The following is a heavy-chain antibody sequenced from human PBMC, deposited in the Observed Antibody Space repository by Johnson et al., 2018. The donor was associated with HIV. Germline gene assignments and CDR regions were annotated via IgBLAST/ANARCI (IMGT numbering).Heavy chain of an antibody. J-gene: IGHJ3*02. V-gene: IGHV3-13*01. D-gene: IGHD3-3*01. Sequence: VQVVESGGGLVQPGGSLRLSCAASGFTFSNYDIHWVRQATGKGLEWVSTIGTAGDTYYAGSVKGRFTISRENAKNSLYLQMNSLRAGDTAVYYCARGGSRITIVGVDINLGAFDIWGQGTMVIVSS. CDR1: GFTFSNYD. CDR3: ARGGSRITIVGVDINLGAFDI. CDR2: IGTAGDT.